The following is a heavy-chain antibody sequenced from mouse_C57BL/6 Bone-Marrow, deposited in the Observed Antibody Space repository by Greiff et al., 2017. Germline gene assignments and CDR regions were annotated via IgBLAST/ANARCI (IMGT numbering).Heavy chain of an antibody. Sequence: EVQLVESGEGLVKPGGSLKLSCAASGFTFSSYAMSWVRQTPEKRLEWVAYFSSGGDYIYYADTVKGRFTISRDNARNTLYLQMSSLKSEDTAMYYCTRLPNTSWFAYWGQGTLVTVSA. CDR2: FSSGGDYI. CDR3: TRLPNTSWFAY. CDR1: GFTFSSYA. V-gene: IGHV5-9-1*02. D-gene: IGHD5-1-1*01. J-gene: IGHJ3*01.